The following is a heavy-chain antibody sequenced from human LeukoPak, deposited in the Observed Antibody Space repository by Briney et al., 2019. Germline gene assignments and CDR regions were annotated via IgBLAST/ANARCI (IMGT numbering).Heavy chain of an antibody. D-gene: IGHD1-7*01. CDR3: AKLGSNWNYSPSAFDI. V-gene: IGHV3-9*01. Sequence: GRSLRLSCAASGFTFYDYAMHWGRQAPGKGLGWVSGISWNSGSIGYADSVKGRFTVSRDNAKNSLYLQMNSLRAEDTALYYCAKLGSNWNYSPSAFDIWGQGTMVTVSS. J-gene: IGHJ3*02. CDR1: GFTFYDYA. CDR2: ISWNSGSI.